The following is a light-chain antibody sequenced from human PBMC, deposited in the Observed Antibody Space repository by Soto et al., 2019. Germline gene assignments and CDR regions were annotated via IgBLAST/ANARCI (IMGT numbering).Light chain of an antibody. CDR3: QQYGSSGT. CDR2: GAS. V-gene: IGKV3-20*01. J-gene: IGKJ1*01. Sequence: EIVLTQSPATLSLSPGERATLSCRASQSVSEFLAWYQQKPGQAPRLLIYGASNRATGIPDRFSGSGSGTDFTLTISRLEPEDFAVYYCQQYGSSGTFGQGTKVDIK. CDR1: QSVSEF.